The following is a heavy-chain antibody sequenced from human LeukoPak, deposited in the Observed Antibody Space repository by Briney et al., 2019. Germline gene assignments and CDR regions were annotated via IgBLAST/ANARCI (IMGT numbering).Heavy chain of an antibody. CDR2: ISGSGGST. D-gene: IGHD6-13*01. Sequence: PGGSLRLSCAASGFSVRGSFMNWVRQAPGKGLEWVSAISGSGGSTYYADSVKGRFAISRDNSKNTLYLQMNSLRAEDTAVYYCAKEPYSSSWDAIFDYWGQGTLVTVSS. V-gene: IGHV3-23*01. CDR1: GFSVRGSF. CDR3: AKEPYSSSWDAIFDY. J-gene: IGHJ4*02.